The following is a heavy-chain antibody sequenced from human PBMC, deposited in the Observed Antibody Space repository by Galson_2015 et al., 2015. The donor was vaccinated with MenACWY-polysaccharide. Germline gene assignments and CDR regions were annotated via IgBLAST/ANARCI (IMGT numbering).Heavy chain of an antibody. CDR2: ISDSGSSI. CDR1: GFTFNTYA. V-gene: IGHV3-23*01. CDR3: AKNSSTIPRSAPNYYVLDV. J-gene: IGHJ6*04. D-gene: IGHD3-9*01. Sequence: SLRLSCAASGFTFNTYAMTWVRQAPGKGLEWVATISDSGSSIYYADSVKGRFTISRDNSKNTLFLLMNSLKAADTAVYYCAKNSSTIPRSAPNYYVLDVRGIGTTYTAS.